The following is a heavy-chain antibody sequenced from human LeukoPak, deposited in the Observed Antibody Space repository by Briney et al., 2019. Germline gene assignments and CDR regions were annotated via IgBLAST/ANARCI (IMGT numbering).Heavy chain of an antibody. D-gene: IGHD2-15*01. CDR1: GFSLRIYG. J-gene: IGHJ6*03. Sequence: GGSLRLSCAASGFSLRIYGVNWVRQAPGKGLEWVSGINWNGGSTGYADSVKGRFTISRDNAKNSLYLQMNSLRAEDTALHYCAGDVSSKLYYYYYMDVWGKGTTVTVSS. CDR3: AGDVSSKLYYYYYMDV. CDR2: INWNGGST. V-gene: IGHV3-20*04.